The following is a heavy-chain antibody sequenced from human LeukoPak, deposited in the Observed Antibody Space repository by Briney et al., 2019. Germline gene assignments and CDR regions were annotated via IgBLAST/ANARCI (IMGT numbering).Heavy chain of an antibody. CDR1: GCTFSAHW. V-gene: IGHV3-7*01. CDR3: ARLLGTSTTYDY. Sequence: GGSLRLSCEASGCTFSAHWMSWVRQAPGKGLEWVASIYPDGSQKYYLDSVRGRFTISRDNTKNSLYLQMFSLGAEDTAVYYCARLLGTSTTYDYWGQGTLVTVSS. D-gene: IGHD1-1*01. J-gene: IGHJ4*02. CDR2: IYPDGSQK.